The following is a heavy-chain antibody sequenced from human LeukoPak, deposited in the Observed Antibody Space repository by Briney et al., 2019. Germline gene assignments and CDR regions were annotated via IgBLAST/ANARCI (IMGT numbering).Heavy chain of an antibody. D-gene: IGHD1-26*01. V-gene: IGHV5-51*01. CDR3: ARHEGSGSYYSY. Sequence: GESLKISCKGSAYSFTTYWIAWVRRMPGRGLEWMGIISPDDSDTRYSPSFRGQVTISADKSISTAYLQWSRLKASDTAIYYCARHEGSGSYYSYWGQGTLVTVSS. J-gene: IGHJ4*02. CDR2: ISPDDSDT. CDR1: AYSFTTYW.